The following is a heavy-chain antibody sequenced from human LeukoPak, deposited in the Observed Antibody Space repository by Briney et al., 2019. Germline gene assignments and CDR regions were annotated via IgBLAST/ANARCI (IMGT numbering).Heavy chain of an antibody. D-gene: IGHD3-22*01. CDR2: INPNSGGT. J-gene: IGHJ4*02. Sequence: GASVKVSFKASGYTFTGYYMHWVRQAPGRGLEWMGWINPNSGGTNYAQKFQGRVTMTRDTSISTAYMELSRLRSDDTAVYYCARASYYYDSSGYPGYYFDYWGQGTLVTVSS. V-gene: IGHV1-2*02. CDR3: ARASYYYDSSGYPGYYFDY. CDR1: GYTFTGYY.